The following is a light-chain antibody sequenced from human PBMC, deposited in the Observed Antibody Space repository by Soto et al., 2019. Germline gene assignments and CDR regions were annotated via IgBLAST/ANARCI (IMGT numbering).Light chain of an antibody. CDR1: ALARQY. V-gene: IGLV3-25*03. Sequence: SYELTQPPSVSVSPGQTARITCSGEALARQYAYWYQQKPGQAPVLVMYKDNERPSGIPERFSGSRSGTEVTLTISGVQAEDEADYYCQSADSSTNYGLFGGGTKLTVL. CDR2: KDN. CDR3: QSADSSTNYGL. J-gene: IGLJ3*02.